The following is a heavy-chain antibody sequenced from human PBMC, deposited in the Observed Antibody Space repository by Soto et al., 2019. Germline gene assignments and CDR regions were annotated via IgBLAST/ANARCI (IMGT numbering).Heavy chain of an antibody. Sequence: QINLIESGPTLVNPTQPLTLTCTFSGVSLSTSGAAVGWVRQPPGRALEWLALIYWDGDKRYNASLGNRLTITKDTSMNQVVLTLTNVNPADTATYYCAHRATMTIFGLIIDNGIWFDPWGQGTRVIVSS. D-gene: IGHD3-3*01. CDR1: GVSLSTSGAA. CDR3: AHRATMTIFGLIIDNGIWFDP. CDR2: IYWDGDK. V-gene: IGHV2-5*02. J-gene: IGHJ5*02.